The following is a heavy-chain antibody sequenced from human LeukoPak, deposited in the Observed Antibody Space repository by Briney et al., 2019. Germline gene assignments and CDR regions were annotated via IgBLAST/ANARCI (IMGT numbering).Heavy chain of an antibody. Sequence: ASVKVSCKASGGTFSSYAISWVRQAPGQRLEWMGWINAGNGNTKYSQKFQGRVTITRDTSASTAYMELSSLRSEDTAVYYCARVYDSSGYPLDYWGQGTLVTVSS. V-gene: IGHV1-3*01. CDR1: GGTFSSYA. D-gene: IGHD3-22*01. CDR2: INAGNGNT. J-gene: IGHJ4*02. CDR3: ARVYDSSGYPLDY.